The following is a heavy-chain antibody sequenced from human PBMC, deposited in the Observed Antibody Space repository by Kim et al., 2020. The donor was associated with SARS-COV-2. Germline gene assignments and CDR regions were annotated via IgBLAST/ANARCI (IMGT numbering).Heavy chain of an antibody. V-gene: IGHV4-4*02. CDR3: ARDLSYTEYSSSSRWFDP. D-gene: IGHD6-6*01. CDR1: GGSISSSNW. Sequence: SETLSLTCAVSGGSISSSNWWSWVRQPPGKGLEWIGEIYHSGSTNYNPSLKSRVTISVDKSKNQFSLKLSSVTAADTAVYYCARDLSYTEYSSSSRWFDPWGQGTLVTVSS. J-gene: IGHJ5*02. CDR2: IYHSGST.